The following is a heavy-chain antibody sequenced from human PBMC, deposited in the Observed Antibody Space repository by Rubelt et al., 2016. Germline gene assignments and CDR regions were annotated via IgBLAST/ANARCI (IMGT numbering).Heavy chain of an antibody. CDR2: IPGSGGST. D-gene: IGHD1-26*01. V-gene: IGHV3-23*01. J-gene: IGHJ4*02. CDR1: GFTFSSYS. CDR3: AKHPDVGSYYYFHS. Sequence: ASGFTFSSYSMNWVRQASGKGLEWVSTIPGSGGSTHYADSVKGRFTISRDNSKNTLYLQVNNLRAEDTAVYYCAKHPDVGSYYYFHSWGQGALVTVSS.